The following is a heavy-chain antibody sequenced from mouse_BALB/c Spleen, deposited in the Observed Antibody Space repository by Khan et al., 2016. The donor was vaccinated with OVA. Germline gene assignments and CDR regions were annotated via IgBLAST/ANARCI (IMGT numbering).Heavy chain of an antibody. CDR3: ASHYYGPFAY. V-gene: IGHV14-3*02. CDR1: GFNIKDTY. CDR2: IDPANGNT. Sequence: EVELVESGAELVKPGASVKLSCTASGFNIKDTYMHWVKQRPEQGLEWIGRIDPANGNTKYDPKFQGKATITADTSSTTAYLQLSSLTSEDTAVYYCASHYYGPFAYWGQGTLVTVST. J-gene: IGHJ3*01. D-gene: IGHD1-2*01.